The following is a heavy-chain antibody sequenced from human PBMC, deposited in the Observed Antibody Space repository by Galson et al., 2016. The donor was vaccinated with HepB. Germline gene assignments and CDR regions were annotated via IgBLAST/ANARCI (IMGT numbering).Heavy chain of an antibody. D-gene: IGHD2/OR15-2a*01. J-gene: IGHJ5*02. CDR3: ARSPLWGRPTFSS. CDR2: TYYRSKWYY. Sequence: CAISGDSVSSTGASWNWIRQSPSRGLEWLGRTYYRSKWYYSYAVSVEGRITINPDTSKNQFSLQLNSVTPEDTAVYYCARSPLWGRPTFSSWGQGTLVTVSS. CDR1: GDSVSSTGAS. V-gene: IGHV6-1*01.